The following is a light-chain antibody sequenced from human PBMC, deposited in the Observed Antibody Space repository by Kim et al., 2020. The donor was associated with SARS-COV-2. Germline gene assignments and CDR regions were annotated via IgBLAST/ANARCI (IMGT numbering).Light chain of an antibody. CDR1: QSLNSW. J-gene: IGKJ2*01. Sequence: DIQMTQSPSSLAASVGDRVTITCRASQSLNSWLAWYQQKPGKAPNLLIYKASTLETGVPSRFSGSGSETEFTLTISSLQPDDFATYYCQQYDSSPNTFGQGTKLQIK. CDR2: KAS. V-gene: IGKV1-5*03. CDR3: QQYDSSPNT.